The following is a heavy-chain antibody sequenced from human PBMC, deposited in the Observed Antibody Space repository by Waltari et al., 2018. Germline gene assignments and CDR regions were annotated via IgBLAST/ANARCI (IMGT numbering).Heavy chain of an antibody. V-gene: IGHV2-5*01. D-gene: IGHD3-16*01. J-gene: IGHJ4*02. CDR3: AHRRGKGSQQSFDY. CDR2: IYWNDDN. CDR1: GFSLSTSGVG. Sequence: QITLKESGPTLVKHTQTLTLTCTFSGFSLSTSGVGVGWIRQTPGEALKWLALIYWNDDNRYSPSLKSRLTFTKDTSKNQVVLTMTNMDPVETATYYCAHRRGKGSQQSFDYWGQGTLVTVSS.